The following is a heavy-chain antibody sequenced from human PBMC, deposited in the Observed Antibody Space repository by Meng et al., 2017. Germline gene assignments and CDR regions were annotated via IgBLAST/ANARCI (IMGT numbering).Heavy chain of an antibody. Sequence: ASVKVSCKASGYTFTSYGISWVRQAPGQGLEWVGWISAYNGNTNYAQKLQGRVTMTTDTSTSTAYMELRSLRSDDTAVYYCARVPLRFYNWNDLPDYWGQGTLVTVSS. J-gene: IGHJ4*02. CDR2: ISAYNGNT. V-gene: IGHV1-18*01. CDR3: ARVPLRFYNWNDLPDY. D-gene: IGHD1-1*01. CDR1: GYTFTSYG.